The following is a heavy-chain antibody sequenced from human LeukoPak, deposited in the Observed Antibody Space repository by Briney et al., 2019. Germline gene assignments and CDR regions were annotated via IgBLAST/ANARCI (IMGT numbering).Heavy chain of an antibody. J-gene: IGHJ3*02. V-gene: IGHV4-34*01. D-gene: IGHD3-10*01. CDR2: INHSGST. Sequence: SETLSLTCAVYGGSFSGYYWSWIRQPPGKGLEWIGEINHSGSTNYNPSLKSRVTISVDTSKNQFSLELSSVTAADTAVYYCARARRYYAPFDIWGQGTMVTVSS. CDR3: ARARRYYAPFDI. CDR1: GGSFSGYY.